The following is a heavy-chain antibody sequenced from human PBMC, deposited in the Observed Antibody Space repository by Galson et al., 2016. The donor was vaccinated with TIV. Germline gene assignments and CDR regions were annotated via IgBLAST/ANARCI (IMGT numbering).Heavy chain of an antibody. Sequence: SVKVSCKASGGIFNSYAVSWVRQAPGQGLEWMGGIIGIFGTANYAQKFQGRVTITADKSSSTVYMELSSLRSADTAVYYCARGDTYYESTFDYWGLGTLVTVSS. D-gene: IGHD3-22*01. CDR2: IIGIFGTA. CDR1: GGIFNSYA. CDR3: ARGDTYYESTFDY. V-gene: IGHV1-69*06. J-gene: IGHJ4*02.